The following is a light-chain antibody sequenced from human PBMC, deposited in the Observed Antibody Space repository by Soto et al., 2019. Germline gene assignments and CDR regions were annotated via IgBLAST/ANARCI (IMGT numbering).Light chain of an antibody. CDR2: GAS. Sequence: EIVLTQSPGTLSLSPGERATLSCRASQSVSSSSLAWYQQKPGQAPRLLIYGASSRATGIPDKFSGSGSGTDFTLTISRLEPEDFAVYYCHQYGSSPYTFGQGTKVDIK. CDR3: HQYGSSPYT. J-gene: IGKJ2*01. CDR1: QSVSSSS. V-gene: IGKV3-20*01.